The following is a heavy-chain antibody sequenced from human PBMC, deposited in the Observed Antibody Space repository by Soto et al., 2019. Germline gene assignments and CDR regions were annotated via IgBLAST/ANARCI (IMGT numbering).Heavy chain of an antibody. CDR1: GFTFSSYG. CDR3: AREVGPLGAYHCFDY. J-gene: IGHJ4*02. CDR2: IWYDGSNK. D-gene: IGHD3-16*01. Sequence: GGSLRLSCAASGFTFSSYGMHWVRQAPGKGLEWVAVIWYDGSNKYYADSVKGRFTISRDNSKNTLYLQMNSLRAEDTAVYYCAREVGPLGAYHCFDYWGQGTLVTVSS. V-gene: IGHV3-33*01.